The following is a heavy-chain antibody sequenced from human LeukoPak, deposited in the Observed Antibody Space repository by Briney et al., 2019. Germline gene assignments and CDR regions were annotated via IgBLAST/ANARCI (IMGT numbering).Heavy chain of an antibody. Sequence: GGSLRLSCAASGFTFSSYSMNWVRQAPGKGLEGVSYISSSGSTIYYADSVKGRFTISRDNAKNSLYLQMNSLRDEETAVYYCARRYSSSWFKPFDLWGQGTMVTVSS. J-gene: IGHJ3*01. CDR3: ARRYSSSWFKPFDL. D-gene: IGHD6-13*01. V-gene: IGHV3-48*02. CDR1: GFTFSSYS. CDR2: ISSSGSTI.